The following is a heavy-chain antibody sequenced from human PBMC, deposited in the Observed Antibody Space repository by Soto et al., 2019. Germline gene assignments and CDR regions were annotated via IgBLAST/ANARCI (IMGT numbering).Heavy chain of an antibody. J-gene: IGHJ4*01. CDR2: ISPMFGAA. Sequence: QVQLVQSGAEMKKPGSSVKVSCQSSGGTFNTCAMNWVRQAPGQGPEWMGDISPMFGAANYAPKFQGRVTITADESTGTSYMQLSSLTSEDTALYFCAREVQVHSPAFVYWGHGTLVTVSS. V-gene: IGHV1-69*19. CDR3: AREVQVHSPAFVY. D-gene: IGHD2-15*01. CDR1: GGTFNTCA.